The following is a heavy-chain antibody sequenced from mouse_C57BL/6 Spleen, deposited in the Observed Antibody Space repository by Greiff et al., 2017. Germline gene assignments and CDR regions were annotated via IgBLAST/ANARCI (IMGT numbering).Heavy chain of an antibody. Sequence: QVHVKQPGAELVRPGSSVKLSCKASGYTFTSYWMHWVKQRPIQGLEWIGNIDPSDSETHYNQKFKDKATLTVDKSSSTAYMQLSSLTSEDSAVYYCARGTTGMYYFDYWGQGTTLTVSS. V-gene: IGHV1-52*01. CDR1: GYTFTSYW. J-gene: IGHJ2*01. CDR3: ARGTTGMYYFDY. D-gene: IGHD4-1*01. CDR2: IDPSDSET.